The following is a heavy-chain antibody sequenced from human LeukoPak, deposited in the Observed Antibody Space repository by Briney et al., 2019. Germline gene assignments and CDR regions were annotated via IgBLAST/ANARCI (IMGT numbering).Heavy chain of an antibody. CDR3: ARLTRLSTSPDRYYLDC. J-gene: IGHJ4*02. CDR1: GDSISRYY. D-gene: IGHD6-6*01. V-gene: IGHV4-4*09. Sequence: SETLSLTCTVSGDSISRYYWSWIRQPPGKGLEWSGDIYTSGGTNYIPSLKGRVTISIDTSKNQFSLKLSSVTAADSAVYYCARLTRLSTSPDRYYLDCWGQGTLVTVSS. CDR2: IYTSGGT.